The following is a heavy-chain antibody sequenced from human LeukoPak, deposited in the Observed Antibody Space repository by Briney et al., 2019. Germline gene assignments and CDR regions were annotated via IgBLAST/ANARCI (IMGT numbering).Heavy chain of an antibody. V-gene: IGHV4-61*02. CDR1: GGSISSGSYY. Sequence: SETLSLTCTVSGGSISSGSYYWSWTRQPAGKGLEWIGRIYTSGSTNYNPSLKSRVTISVDTSKNQFSLKLSSVTAADTAVYYCARVKTVGRRGSYYYYYMDVWGKGTTVTVSS. CDR3: ARVKTVGRRGSYYYYYMDV. J-gene: IGHJ6*03. CDR2: IYTSGST. D-gene: IGHD4-23*01.